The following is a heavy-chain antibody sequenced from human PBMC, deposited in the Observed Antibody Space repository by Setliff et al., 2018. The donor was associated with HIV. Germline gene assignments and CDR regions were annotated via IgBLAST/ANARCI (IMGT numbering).Heavy chain of an antibody. Sequence: PGGSLRLSCAPSEFTFSSYGMHWVRQAPGKGLEWVSFIRYDGSNKKYADPVKGRFTISRDNSKNTLYLQMNSLRPEDTAVYYCTSDPPASGWTLAYWGQGALVTVSS. D-gene: IGHD6-19*01. V-gene: IGHV3-30*02. J-gene: IGHJ4*02. CDR1: EFTFSSYG. CDR3: TSDPPASGWTLAY. CDR2: IRYDGSNK.